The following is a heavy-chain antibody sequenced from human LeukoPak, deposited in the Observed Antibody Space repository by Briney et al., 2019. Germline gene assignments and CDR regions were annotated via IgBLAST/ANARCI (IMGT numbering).Heavy chain of an antibody. Sequence: ASVKVSCTASGYTFTSYDINWVRQATGQGLGWMGWMNPNSGNTGYAQKFQGRVTMTRNTSISTAYMELSSLRSEDTAVYYCALPTTRELYGDYSDAFDIWGQGTMVTVSS. V-gene: IGHV1-8*01. CDR1: GYTFTSYD. J-gene: IGHJ3*02. D-gene: IGHD4-17*01. CDR2: MNPNSGNT. CDR3: ALPTTRELYGDYSDAFDI.